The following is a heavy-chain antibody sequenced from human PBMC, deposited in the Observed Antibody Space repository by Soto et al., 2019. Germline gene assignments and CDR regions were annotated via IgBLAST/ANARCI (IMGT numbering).Heavy chain of an antibody. V-gene: IGHV3-30*18. D-gene: IGHD3-10*01. Sequence: QVQLVESGGGVVQPGRSLRLSCAASGFTFNSYGMHWVRQAPGKGLEWVAVISYDGSNKYYADSVKGRFTISRDNSKNTLYLQMNSLRAEDTAVYYCAKERWFGDCMDVWGQGTTVTVSS. J-gene: IGHJ6*02. CDR2: ISYDGSNK. CDR1: GFTFNSYG. CDR3: AKERWFGDCMDV.